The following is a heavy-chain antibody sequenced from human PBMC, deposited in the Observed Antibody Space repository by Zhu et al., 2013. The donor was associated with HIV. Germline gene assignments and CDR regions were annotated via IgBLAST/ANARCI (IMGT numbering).Heavy chain of an antibody. Sequence: QVQLVQSGAEVKKPGSSVKVSCKASGGTFSSYTITWVRQAPGQGLEWMGGIIPIFGTANYAQMFQGRVTITADESTTTAYMELSSLRSEDTAVYYCARRLPDYGGNPSRFDIWGQGTMVTVSS. J-gene: IGHJ3*02. D-gene: IGHD4-17*01. V-gene: IGHV1-69*01. CDR3: ARRLPDYGGNPSRFDI. CDR1: GGTFSSYT. CDR2: IIPIFGTA.